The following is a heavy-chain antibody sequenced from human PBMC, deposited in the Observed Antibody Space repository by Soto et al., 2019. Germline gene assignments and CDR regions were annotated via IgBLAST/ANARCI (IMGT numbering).Heavy chain of an antibody. CDR1: GGSISSGDYY. CDR3: ARDLGYGDYGAVWFDP. CDR2: IFYSGRT. Sequence: PSETLSLTCTVFGGSISSGDYYWSWIRQPPGKGLEWIGYIFYSGRTYYNPSLKSRLTISIDTSKNQFSLKLTSVTAADTAVYYCARDLGYGDYGAVWFDPWGQGTLVTVSS. J-gene: IGHJ5*02. D-gene: IGHD4-17*01. V-gene: IGHV4-30-4*08.